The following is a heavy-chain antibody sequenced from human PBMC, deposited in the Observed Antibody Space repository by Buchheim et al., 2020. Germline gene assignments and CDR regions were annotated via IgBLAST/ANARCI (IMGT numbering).Heavy chain of an antibody. Sequence: QVQLQESGPGLVKPSETLSLTCSVSGGSIFTYYWSWIRQAPGKGLEWIGYMDGSGRSNYNPSLKSRVTISVDTSKSQFSLHLSSVTAADTAIYYCAKKRSDNWFDPWGQGTL. J-gene: IGHJ5*02. CDR3: AKKRSDNWFDP. V-gene: IGHV4-59*01. CDR1: GGSIFTYY. CDR2: MDGSGRS.